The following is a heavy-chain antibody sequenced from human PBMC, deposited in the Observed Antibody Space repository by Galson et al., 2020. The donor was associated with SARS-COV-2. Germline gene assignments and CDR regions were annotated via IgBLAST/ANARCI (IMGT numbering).Heavy chain of an antibody. CDR2: IISNGGST. CDR1: GFIFSSYG. CDR3: VKDYYDTSGFPEY. Sequence: GGSLRLSCSAAGFIFSSYGMHWVRQAPGKGLEGVSVIISNGGSTYYADSVKGRFTVSRDNSKNTLYLQMSSLRAEDTAVYYCVKDYYDTSGFPEYWGQGTLVTVSS. D-gene: IGHD3-22*01. J-gene: IGHJ4*02. V-gene: IGHV3-64D*06.